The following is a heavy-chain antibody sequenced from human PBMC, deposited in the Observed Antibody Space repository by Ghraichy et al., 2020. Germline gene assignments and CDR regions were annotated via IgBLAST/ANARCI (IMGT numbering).Heavy chain of an antibody. D-gene: IGHD1-1*01. V-gene: IGHV3-43D*04. CDR3: AKVKGVREDYYYYGVDV. CDR1: GFTFDDYA. CDR2: ISWDGGST. J-gene: IGHJ6*02. Sequence: GGSLRLSCVASGFTFDDYAMQWVRQAPGQGLEWVSLISWDGGSTYYADSVKGRFTISRDNSKNSLYLQMSNLRTEDTALYYCAKVKGVREDYYYYGVDVWGQGTTVTVSS.